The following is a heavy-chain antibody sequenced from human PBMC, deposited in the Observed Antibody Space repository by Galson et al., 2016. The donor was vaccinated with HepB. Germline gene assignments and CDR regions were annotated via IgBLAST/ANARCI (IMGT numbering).Heavy chain of an antibody. J-gene: IGHJ5*01. Sequence: TLSLTCNFSGFSLGTSGVGVGWIRQPPGQALEWLALIYWDGERRYSPSLQGRLTITKDTSENQVVLTMTNMNNADTGTYYCARRPVRFSHVFDPWGQGTLVTVSS. D-gene: IGHD4-17*01. CDR3: ARRPVRFSHVFDP. CDR1: GFSLGTSGVG. CDR2: IYWDGER. V-gene: IGHV2-5*02.